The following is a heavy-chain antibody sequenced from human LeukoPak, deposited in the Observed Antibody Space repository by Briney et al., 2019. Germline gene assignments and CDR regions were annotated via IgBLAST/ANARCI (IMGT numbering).Heavy chain of an antibody. D-gene: IGHD6-13*01. Sequence: GASVKVSCKASGGTFSSYAISWVRQAPGQGLEWMGGIIPIFGTANYAQKFQGRVTITADESTSTAYMELSSLRSEDTAVYYCARDQRRIAAAADLWGDWFDPWGQGTLVTVSS. CDR1: GGTFSSYA. V-gene: IGHV1-69*13. CDR2: IIPIFGTA. J-gene: IGHJ5*02. CDR3: ARDQRRIAAAADLWGDWFDP.